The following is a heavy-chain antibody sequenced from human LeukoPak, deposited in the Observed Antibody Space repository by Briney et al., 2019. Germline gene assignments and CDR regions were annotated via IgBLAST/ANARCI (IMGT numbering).Heavy chain of an antibody. Sequence: PGGSLRLSCAASGFTFSSYDMHWVRQATGKGLEWVSAIGTAGDTYYPGSVKGRFTISRENAKNSLYLQMNSLRAGDTAVYYCARGLGYSSGWFYQSWFDPWGQGTLVTVSS. V-gene: IGHV3-13*01. CDR1: GFTFSSYD. CDR3: ARGLGYSSGWFYQSWFDP. CDR2: IGTAGDT. D-gene: IGHD6-19*01. J-gene: IGHJ5*02.